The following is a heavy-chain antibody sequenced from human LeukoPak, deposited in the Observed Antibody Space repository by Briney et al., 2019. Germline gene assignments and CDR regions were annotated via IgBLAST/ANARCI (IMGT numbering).Heavy chain of an antibody. CDR2: INHSGST. CDR3: ARALQGDWSDP. J-gene: IGHJ5*02. CDR1: GGSFSGYY. Sequence: SETLSLTCAVYGGSFSGYYWSWIRQPPGKGLEWIGEINHSGSTNYNPSLKSRVTISVDTSKNQFSLKLSSVTAADTAVYYCARALQGDWSDPWGQGTLVTVSS. V-gene: IGHV4-34*01.